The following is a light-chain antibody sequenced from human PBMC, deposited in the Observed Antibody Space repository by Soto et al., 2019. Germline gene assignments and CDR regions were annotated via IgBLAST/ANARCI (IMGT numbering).Light chain of an antibody. CDR2: EVN. Sequence: QSALTQPASVSGSPGQSITISCTGTSSDVGGYNYVSWYQQHPDKAPKLLIYEVNNRPSGVSNRFSGSKSDNTASLTISGLQAEDEADYYCSSYTSSSTLVFGAGTKLTVL. J-gene: IGLJ1*01. CDR3: SSYTSSSTLV. CDR1: SSDVGGYNY. V-gene: IGLV2-14*01.